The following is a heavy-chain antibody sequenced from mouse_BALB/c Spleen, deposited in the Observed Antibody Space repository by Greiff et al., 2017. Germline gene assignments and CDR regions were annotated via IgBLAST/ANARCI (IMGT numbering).Heavy chain of an antibody. CDR1: GFSLTSYD. V-gene: IGHV2-9-2*01. CDR2: IWTGGGT. J-gene: IGHJ2*01. CDR3: VRDYYGSSYYFDY. Sequence: VQLQQSGPGLVAPSQSLSITCTVSGFSLTSYDISWIRQPPGKGLEWLGVIWTGGGTNYNSAFMSRLSISKDNSKSQVFLKMNSLQTDDTAIYYCVRDYYGSSYYFDYWGQGTTLTVSS. D-gene: IGHD1-1*01.